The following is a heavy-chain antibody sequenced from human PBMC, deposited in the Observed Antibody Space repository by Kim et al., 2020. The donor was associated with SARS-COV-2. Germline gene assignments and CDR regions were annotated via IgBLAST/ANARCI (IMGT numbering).Heavy chain of an antibody. D-gene: IGHD3-22*01. CDR2: IRNRAYGATT. CDR1: GFTFGDYP. Sequence: GGSLRLSCTASGFTFGDYPMSWFRQAPGKGLEWVAFIRNRAYGATTEYAASVKGRFAISRDDSKSAVYLQMNSLKTEDTAVYYCTRATTIGWADIWGQGTMVTVSS. V-gene: IGHV3-49*03. CDR3: TRATTIGWADI. J-gene: IGHJ3*02.